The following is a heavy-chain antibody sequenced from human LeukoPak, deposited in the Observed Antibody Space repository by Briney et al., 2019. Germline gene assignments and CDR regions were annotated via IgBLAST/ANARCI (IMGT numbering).Heavy chain of an antibody. D-gene: IGHD1-26*01. Sequence: ASVKVSCKASGYTFTGYYMHWVRQAPGQGLEWMGWINPNSGGTNYAQKFQGRVTMTRDTSISTAYMELSRLRSDDTAVYYCARSRLVGADAFDIWGQGTMVTVSS. CDR3: ARSRLVGADAFDI. CDR2: INPNSGGT. V-gene: IGHV1-2*02. CDR1: GYTFTGYY. J-gene: IGHJ3*02.